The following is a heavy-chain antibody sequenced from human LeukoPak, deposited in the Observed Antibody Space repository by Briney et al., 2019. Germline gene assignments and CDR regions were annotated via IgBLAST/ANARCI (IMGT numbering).Heavy chain of an antibody. V-gene: IGHV4-59*01. Sequence: PSETLSLTCTVSGGSISSYYWSWIRQPPGKGLEWIGYIYYSGSTNYNPSLKSRDTISVDTSKNQFSLKLSSVTAADTAVYYCASFRKGNFDYWGQGTLVTVSS. J-gene: IGHJ4*02. CDR2: IYYSGST. CDR3: ASFRKGNFDY. CDR1: GGSISSYY.